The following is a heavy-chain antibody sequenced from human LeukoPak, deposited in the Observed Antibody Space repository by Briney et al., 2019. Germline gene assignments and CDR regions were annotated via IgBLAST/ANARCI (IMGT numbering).Heavy chain of an antibody. J-gene: IGHJ4*02. CDR3: VYGPNHYYFDH. CDR2: VYGSGTT. V-gene: IGHV4-59*11. CDR1: GASMSDHY. D-gene: IGHD3-16*01. Sequence: SETLSLTCTVSGASMSDHYWSWIRQSPVKGLEWIGYVYGSGTTNYNPSLNGRVTMSVDTSMKQFSLNLRSVTAADAAVYFCVYGPNHYYFDHWGQGTLVTVSS.